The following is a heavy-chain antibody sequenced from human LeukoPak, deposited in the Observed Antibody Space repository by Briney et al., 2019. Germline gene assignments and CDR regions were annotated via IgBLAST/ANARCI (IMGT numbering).Heavy chain of an antibody. CDR3: ATDGTIRSYYGGDGYPYFDY. Sequence: RGSLRLSSAASVFTSCSYATHSGRQAPGKGLEWVAVISYDGSNKYYADSVKGRFTISRDNSKNTLYLQMNSLRAEDTAVYYCATDGTIRSYYGGDGYPYFDYWGQGTLVTVSS. V-gene: IGHV3-30-3*02. J-gene: IGHJ4*02. CDR1: VFTSCSYA. CDR2: ISYDGSNK. D-gene: IGHD2-21*02.